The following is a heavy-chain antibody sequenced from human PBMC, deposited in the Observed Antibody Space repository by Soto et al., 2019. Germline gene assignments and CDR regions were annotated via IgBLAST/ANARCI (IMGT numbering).Heavy chain of an antibody. J-gene: IGHJ4*02. CDR3: ARDPSEYYFDY. CDR1: GFTFSSYA. D-gene: IGHD6-6*01. Sequence: GGSLRLSCAASGFTFSSYAMHWVRQAPGKGLEWVAVISYDGSNKYYADSVKGRFTISRDNSKNTLYLQMNSLRAEDTAVYYCARDPSEYYFDYWGQGTLVTVSS. V-gene: IGHV3-30-3*01. CDR2: ISYDGSNK.